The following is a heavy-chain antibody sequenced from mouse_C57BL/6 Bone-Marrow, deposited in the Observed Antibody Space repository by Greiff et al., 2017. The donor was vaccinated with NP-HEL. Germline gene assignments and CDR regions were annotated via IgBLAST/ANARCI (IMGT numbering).Heavy chain of an antibody. CDR3: ARSGVVAYYAMDY. CDR2: IYPGNGDT. V-gene: IGHV1-12*01. J-gene: IGHJ4*01. Sequence: QVQLQQSGAELVRPGASVKMSCKASGYTFTSYNMHWVKQTPRRGLEWIGAIYPGNGDTSYNQKFKGKATLTVDKSSSTAYMQLSSLTSEDSAVYFCARSGVVAYYAMDYWGQGTSVTVSS. D-gene: IGHD1-1*01. CDR1: GYTFTSYN.